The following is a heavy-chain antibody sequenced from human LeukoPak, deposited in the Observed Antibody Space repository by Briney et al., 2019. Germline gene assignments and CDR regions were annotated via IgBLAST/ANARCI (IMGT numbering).Heavy chain of an antibody. D-gene: IGHD3-10*01. CDR1: GDTISSDY. Sequence: PSETLSLTCTVSGDTISSDYWSWIRQPPGKGLEWIGYIYYSGSTNYNPSLKSRVTISVDTSKNQFSMKLSSVTAADTAVYYRAGHPWRRWFGELLDYYYYMDVWGKGTTVTVSS. CDR3: AGHPWRRWFGELLDYYYYMDV. V-gene: IGHV4-59*01. J-gene: IGHJ6*03. CDR2: IYYSGST.